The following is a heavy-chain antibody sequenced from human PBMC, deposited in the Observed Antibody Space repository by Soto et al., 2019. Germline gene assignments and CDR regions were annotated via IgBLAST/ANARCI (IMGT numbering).Heavy chain of an antibody. V-gene: IGHV1-2*04. D-gene: IGHD6-19*01. CDR3: ARDRGYSSGWYVRSYYYGMDV. J-gene: IGHJ6*02. CDR2: INPNSGGT. CDR1: GYTFTGYY. Sequence: GASVKVSCKASGYTFTGYYMHWVRQAPGQGLEWMGWINPNSGGTNYAQKFQGWVTMTRDTSISTAYMELSRLRSDDTAVYYCARDRGYSSGWYVRSYYYGMDVWG.